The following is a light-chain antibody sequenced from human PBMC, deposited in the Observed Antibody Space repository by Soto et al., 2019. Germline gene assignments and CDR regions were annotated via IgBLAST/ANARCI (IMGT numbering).Light chain of an antibody. CDR2: NTS. V-gene: IGKV3-20*01. J-gene: IGKJ3*01. CDR3: QQYGSSMVT. Sequence: EIVLTQSPGTLSLSPGERATLSCRASQSVRSTFLAWYQQKPGQAPRLLIYNTSTRATGIPARFTGGGSGTDFTLTINSLEPEDFAVYYCQQYGSSMVTFGPGTKVDIK. CDR1: QSVRSTF.